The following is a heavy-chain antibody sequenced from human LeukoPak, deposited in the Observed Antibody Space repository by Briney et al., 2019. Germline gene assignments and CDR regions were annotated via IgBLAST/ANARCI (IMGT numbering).Heavy chain of an antibody. J-gene: IGHJ4*02. V-gene: IGHV4-39*07. D-gene: IGHD1-7*01. CDR3: ARDGGNLMNY. CDR2: IYYSGST. Sequence: PSETLSLTCTVSGGSISSSSYYWGWIRQPPGKGLEWIGSIYYSGSTYYNPSLKSRVTISVDTSKNQFSLKLSSVTAADTAVYYCARDGGNLMNYWGQGTLVTVSS. CDR1: GGSISSSSYY.